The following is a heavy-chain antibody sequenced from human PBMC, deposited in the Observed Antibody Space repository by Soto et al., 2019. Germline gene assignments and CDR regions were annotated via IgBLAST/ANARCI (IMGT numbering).Heavy chain of an antibody. CDR1: GLTFSNYA. CDR2: IGGSGSSA. V-gene: IGHV3-23*01. J-gene: IGHJ4*02. CDR3: AKGRNAGFGELCFDH. Sequence: GGSLRLSCEASGLTFSNYAMSWVRQAPGKGLEWVSVIGGSGSSAYYADSVQGRFTISRDNSKSTLLLQMNSLRVEDTAVYYCAKGRNAGFGELCFDHRGPGTLVTVSS. D-gene: IGHD3-10*01.